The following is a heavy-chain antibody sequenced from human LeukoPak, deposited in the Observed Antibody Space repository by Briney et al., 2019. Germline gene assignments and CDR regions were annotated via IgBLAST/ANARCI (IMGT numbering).Heavy chain of an antibody. V-gene: IGHV3-72*01. CDR3: ARARCSTNSCYTRWFDP. J-gene: IGHJ5*02. D-gene: IGHD2-2*02. Sequence: RGSLRLSCAASGFTFSDHYMDWVRQAPGKGLEWVGRTRNKANSYTTEYAASVKGRFTISRDDSKNSLYLQMNSLKTEDTAVYYCARARCSTNSCYTRWFDPWGQGTLVTVSS. CDR2: TRNKANSYTT. CDR1: GFTFSDHY.